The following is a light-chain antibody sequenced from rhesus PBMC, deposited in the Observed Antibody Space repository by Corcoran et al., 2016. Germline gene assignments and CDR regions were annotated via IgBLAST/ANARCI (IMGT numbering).Light chain of an antibody. J-gene: IGKJ4*01. CDR1: QGISTY. Sequence: DIQMTQSPSSLSASVGDRVTITCRASQGISTYLNWYQQKPGKAPKRLIYAASSLESGVPSRFSGSGSGTDLTLTISSLQPEDFATYYCLKYNSDPLTFGGGTKVEIK. V-gene: IGKV1-43*02. CDR2: AAS. CDR3: LKYNSDPLT.